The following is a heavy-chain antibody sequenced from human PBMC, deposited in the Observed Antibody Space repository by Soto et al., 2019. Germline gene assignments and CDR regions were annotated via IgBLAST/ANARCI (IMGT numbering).Heavy chain of an antibody. D-gene: IGHD1-26*01. Sequence: PGGSLRLSCTASGFTFSNYAMSWVRQAPGRGLECVANIKQDGNEKYYVDSVKGRFTISRDNAKNSLYLQMNSLRAEDTAVYYCARVVGAPNWFDPWGQGTLVTVSS. V-gene: IGHV3-7*04. CDR2: IKQDGNEK. CDR3: ARVVGAPNWFDP. J-gene: IGHJ5*02. CDR1: GFTFSNYA.